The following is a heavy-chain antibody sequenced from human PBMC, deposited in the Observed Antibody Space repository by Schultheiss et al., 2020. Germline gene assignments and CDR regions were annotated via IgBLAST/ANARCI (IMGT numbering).Heavy chain of an antibody. CDR3: AKWEYCGGDIIGYYYYYGMDV. V-gene: IGHV3-23*01. CDR2: ISGSGGST. J-gene: IGHJ6*02. CDR1: GFTFSSYA. Sequence: GESLKISCAASGFTFSSYAMSWVRQAPGKGLEWVSAISGSGGSTYYADSVKGRFTISRDNSKNTLYLQMNSLRAEDTAVYYCAKWEYCGGDIIGYYYYYGMDVWGQGTTVNGYS. D-gene: IGHD2-21*02.